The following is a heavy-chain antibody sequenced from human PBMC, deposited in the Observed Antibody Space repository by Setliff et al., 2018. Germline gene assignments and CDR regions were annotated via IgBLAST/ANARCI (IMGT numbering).Heavy chain of an antibody. CDR3: ARDAEGPYWNFPLGN. V-gene: IGHV1-8*02. D-gene: IGHD1-7*01. J-gene: IGHJ4*02. Sequence: ASVKVSCKASGYTFTSYAMHWVRQAPGQRLEWMGWMNPNSGNTGYAQKFQGRVTMTRNTSISTAYMELSSLRSEDTAVYYCARDAEGPYWNFPLGNWGQGTLVTVSS. CDR1: GYTFTSYA. CDR2: MNPNSGNT.